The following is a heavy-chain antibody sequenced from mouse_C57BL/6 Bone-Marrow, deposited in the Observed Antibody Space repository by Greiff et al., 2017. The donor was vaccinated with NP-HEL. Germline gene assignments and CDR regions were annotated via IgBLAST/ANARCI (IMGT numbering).Heavy chain of an antibody. Sequence: QVQLQQPGAELVRPGSSVKLSCKASGYTFTSYWMHWVKQRPIQGLEWIGNIDPSDSDTHYNQKFKDKATLTVDKSSSTAYMQLSSLTSEDSAVYYCARGGGDFDYWGQGTTLTVSS. CDR2: IDPSDSDT. V-gene: IGHV1-52*01. J-gene: IGHJ2*01. CDR1: GYTFTSYW. CDR3: ARGGGDFDY.